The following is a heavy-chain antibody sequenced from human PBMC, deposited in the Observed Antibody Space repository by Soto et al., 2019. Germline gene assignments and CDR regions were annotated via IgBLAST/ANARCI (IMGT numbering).Heavy chain of an antibody. D-gene: IGHD3-22*01. CDR2: IIPIFGTA. CDR1: GGTFSSYA. V-gene: IGHV1-69*01. Sequence: QVQLVQSGAEVKEPGSSVKVSCKASGGTFSSYAISWVRQAPGQGLEWMGGIIPIFGTANYAQKFQGRVTITADESTSTAYMELSSLRSEDTAVYYCASYANYYDSSGYYWYWFDPWGQGTLVTVSS. J-gene: IGHJ5*02. CDR3: ASYANYYDSSGYYWYWFDP.